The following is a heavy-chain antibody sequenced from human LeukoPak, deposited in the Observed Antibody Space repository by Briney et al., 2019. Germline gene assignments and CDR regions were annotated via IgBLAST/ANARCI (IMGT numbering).Heavy chain of an antibody. Sequence: PSETLSLTCTVSGGSISSSSYYWGWIRQPPGKGLEWIGSIYYSGSTYYNPSLKSRVTISVDTSKNQFSLKLSSVTAADTAVYYCARHRDYYFVYWGQGTLVTVSS. CDR2: IYYSGST. J-gene: IGHJ4*02. V-gene: IGHV4-39*01. CDR1: GGSISSSSYY. D-gene: IGHD3/OR15-3a*01. CDR3: ARHRDYYFVY.